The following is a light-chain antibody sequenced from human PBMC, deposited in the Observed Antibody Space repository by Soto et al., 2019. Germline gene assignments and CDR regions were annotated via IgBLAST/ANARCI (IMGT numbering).Light chain of an antibody. CDR1: QSVLYSSNNKNY. CDR2: WAS. Sequence: DIVMTQSPDSLAVSLGERATINCKSSQSVLYSSNNKNYLAWYQQRPGQPPRLLIYWASTRESGVPDRFSGSASGTDFTLTISSLQAEDVAVYYCQQYYSMPCTFGQGTKLEI. J-gene: IGKJ2*02. V-gene: IGKV4-1*01. CDR3: QQYYSMPCT.